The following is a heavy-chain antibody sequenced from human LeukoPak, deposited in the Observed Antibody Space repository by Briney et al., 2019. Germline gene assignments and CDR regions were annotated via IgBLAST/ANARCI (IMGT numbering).Heavy chain of an antibody. V-gene: IGHV3-66*04. CDR2: IYSGGTT. Sequence: GGSLRLSCAASGFTFKNYGMSWVRQAPGKGLEWVSVIYSGGTTYYADSVKGRFTISRDNSKNTLYLQMNSLRAEDTAVYYCARHQYSGSYYHYWGQGTLVTVSS. J-gene: IGHJ4*02. CDR1: GFTFKNYG. CDR3: ARHQYSGSYYHY. D-gene: IGHD1-26*01.